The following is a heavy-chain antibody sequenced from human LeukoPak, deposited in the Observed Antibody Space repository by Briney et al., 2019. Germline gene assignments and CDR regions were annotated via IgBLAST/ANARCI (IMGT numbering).Heavy chain of an antibody. J-gene: IGHJ4*01. D-gene: IGHD6-13*01. V-gene: IGHV3-43*02. CDR3: AKDSGSRWDYYFDN. CDR2: IGGDRGDT. CDR1: GFIFDDYA. Sequence: GGSLRLSCAACGFIFDDYAMLGLRQATEEGLEWVSLIGGDRGDTYYADSVEGRFTISRDNSKISLYLQLNSLRTDDVALYDCAKDSGSRWDYYFDNWGQGTLVTVSS.